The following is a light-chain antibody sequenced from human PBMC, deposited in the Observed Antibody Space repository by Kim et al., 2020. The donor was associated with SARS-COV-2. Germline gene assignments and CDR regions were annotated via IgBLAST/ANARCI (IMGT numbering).Light chain of an antibody. Sequence: QAVVTQPPSASETPGQRVTISCSGSSSNIGSNYVYWYQQLPGTAPKVLIYRNNQRPSGVPDRFSGSKSGTSASLAISGLRSEDEADYYCATWDDSLSGRVFGGGTQLTVL. CDR1: SSNIGSNY. V-gene: IGLV1-47*01. CDR2: RNN. CDR3: ATWDDSLSGRV. J-gene: IGLJ3*02.